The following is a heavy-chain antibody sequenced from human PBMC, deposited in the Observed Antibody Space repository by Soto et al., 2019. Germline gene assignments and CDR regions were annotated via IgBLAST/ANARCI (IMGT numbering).Heavy chain of an antibody. CDR3: AREKNAGFDY. Sequence: ETLSLTCTVSGVSVSSGSYYWSWIRQPPGKGLEWIGYIYYNGSTNYNPSLKSRVTISVDTSKNQFSLKLSSVTAADTAVYYCAREKNAGFDYWGQGTLVTVSS. V-gene: IGHV4-61*01. CDR1: GVSVSSGSYY. CDR2: IYYNGST. J-gene: IGHJ4*02. D-gene: IGHD1-1*01.